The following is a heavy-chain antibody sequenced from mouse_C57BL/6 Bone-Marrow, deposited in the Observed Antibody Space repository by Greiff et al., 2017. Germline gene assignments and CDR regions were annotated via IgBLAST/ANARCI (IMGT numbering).Heavy chain of an antibody. V-gene: IGHV1-26*01. D-gene: IGHD1-1*01. Sequence: EVQLQQSGPELVKPGASVKISCKASGYTFTDYYMNWVKQSHGKSLEWIGDINPNNGGTSYNQKFKGKATLTVDKSSSTAYMELRSLTSEDSAVYYCARDSPYTTVVAPDYWGQGTTLTVSS. CDR3: ARDSPYTTVVAPDY. CDR1: GYTFTDYY. J-gene: IGHJ2*01. CDR2: INPNNGGT.